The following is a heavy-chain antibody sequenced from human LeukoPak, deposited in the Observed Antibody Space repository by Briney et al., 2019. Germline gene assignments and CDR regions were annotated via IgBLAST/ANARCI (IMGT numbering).Heavy chain of an antibody. CDR2: IYYSGST. V-gene: IGHV4-4*02. CDR3: ARLGDDSNRPFDY. J-gene: IGHJ4*02. CDR1: GGSISSNNW. D-gene: IGHD1-14*01. Sequence: SESLSLTCAVSGGSISSNNWWGWVRQPPGQGLEWIGEIYYSGSTYYNPSLKSRVTISVDTSKNQFSLKLSSVTAADTAVYYCARLGDDSNRPFDYWGQGTLVTVSS.